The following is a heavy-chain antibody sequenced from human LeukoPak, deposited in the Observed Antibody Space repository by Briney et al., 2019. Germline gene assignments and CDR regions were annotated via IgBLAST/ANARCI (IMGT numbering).Heavy chain of an antibody. CDR1: GFTFSSYS. V-gene: IGHV3-30*18. CDR3: AKLLNYYGSGKSGDY. CDR2: ISYDGSNK. D-gene: IGHD3-10*01. J-gene: IGHJ4*02. Sequence: GGSLRLSCAASGFTFSSYSMNWVRQAPGKGLEWVAVISYDGSNKYYADSVKGRFTISRDNSKNTLYLQMNSLRAEDTAVYYCAKLLNYYGSGKSGDYWGQGTLVTVSS.